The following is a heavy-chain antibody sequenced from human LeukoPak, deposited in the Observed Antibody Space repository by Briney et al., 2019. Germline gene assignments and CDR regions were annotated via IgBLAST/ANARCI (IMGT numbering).Heavy chain of an antibody. D-gene: IGHD1-26*01. CDR3: AGHGRYYFDY. Sequence: SETLSLTCTVSGGSISSYYWSWIRQPPGKGLEWIGYIYYSGSTNYNPSLKSRVTISVDTSKNQFSLTLSSVTAADTAVYYCAGHGRYYFDYWGQGTLVTVSS. CDR2: IYYSGST. V-gene: IGHV4-59*01. J-gene: IGHJ4*02. CDR1: GGSISSYY.